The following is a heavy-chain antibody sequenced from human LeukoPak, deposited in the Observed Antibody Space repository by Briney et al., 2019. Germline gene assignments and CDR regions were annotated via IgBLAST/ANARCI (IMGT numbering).Heavy chain of an antibody. J-gene: IGHJ4*02. Sequence: GGSLRLSCTTSGFTFNTCGMHWVCQAPGKGLEWVALISHNEGQKVYADSVKGRFTIARDNSKNTLFLQMDSLRVEDTAVYYCAKSPPGSYSHSWYSKGHFEYWGQGTLVAVSS. CDR2: ISHNEGQK. CDR3: AKSPPGSYSHSWYSKGHFEY. V-gene: IGHV3-30*18. CDR1: GFTFNTCG. D-gene: IGHD6-13*01.